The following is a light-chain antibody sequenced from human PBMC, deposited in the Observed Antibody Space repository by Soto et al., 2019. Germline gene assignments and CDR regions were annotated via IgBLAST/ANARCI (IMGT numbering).Light chain of an antibody. CDR2: HVS. J-gene: IGKJ1*01. CDR1: QSVGPN. CDR3: HQYNNWPSWT. Sequence: EIVLTQSPGTLSLSPGEGVALYCRASQSVGPNLVWYQQRFGQSPRLLIYHVSTRATGVPARFSGSGSETEFTLTISSLQPEDFAIYYCHQYNNWPSWTFGQGTKV. V-gene: IGKV3-15*01.